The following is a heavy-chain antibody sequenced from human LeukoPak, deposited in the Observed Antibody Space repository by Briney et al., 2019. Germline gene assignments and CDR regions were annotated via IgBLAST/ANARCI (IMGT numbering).Heavy chain of an antibody. CDR3: AKDRRIAVAGTGY. Sequence: GGSLRLSCAASGFTVSSNYMSWVRQAPGKGLEWVSVIYSGGSTYYADSVKGRFTISRDNSKNTLYLQMNSLRAEDTAVYYCAKDRRIAVAGTGYWGQGTLVTVSS. CDR1: GFTVSSNY. V-gene: IGHV3-66*01. D-gene: IGHD6-19*01. CDR2: IYSGGST. J-gene: IGHJ4*02.